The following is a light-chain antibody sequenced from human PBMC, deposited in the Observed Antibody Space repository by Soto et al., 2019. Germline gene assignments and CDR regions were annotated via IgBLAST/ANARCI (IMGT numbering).Light chain of an antibody. Sequence: EIVLTQSPGTLSLSPGERTTLSCTASQSVSINYLAWYQQKPGQTPRLLIYGASNRATGIPDRFSAGGSGTDFTLTITRLEPEDFAVYYCQQYGSSPCTFGQGTKLEIK. J-gene: IGKJ2*02. CDR3: QQYGSSPCT. CDR1: QSVSINY. CDR2: GAS. V-gene: IGKV3-20*01.